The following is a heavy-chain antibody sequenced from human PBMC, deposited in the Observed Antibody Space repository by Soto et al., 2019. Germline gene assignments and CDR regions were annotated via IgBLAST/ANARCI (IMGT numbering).Heavy chain of an antibody. V-gene: IGHV4-31*02. D-gene: IGHD6-6*01. J-gene: IGHJ4*02. CDR2: IYYSGST. CDR1: GGSISSGGYY. CDR3: AMFYCSSSRPPYYFDF. Sequence: SETLSLTCTVSGGSISSGGYYWSWIRQHPGKGLEWIGYIYYSGSTYYNPSLKSRVTISVDTSKNQFSLKLSSVTAADTAVYYCAMFYCSSSRPPYYFDFWGQGTLVTVSS.